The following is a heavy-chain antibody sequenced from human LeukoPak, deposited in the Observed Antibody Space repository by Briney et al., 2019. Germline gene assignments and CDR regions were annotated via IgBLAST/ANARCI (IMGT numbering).Heavy chain of an antibody. J-gene: IGHJ4*02. CDR2: ITSSAAT. CDR1: GFTFSDYY. V-gene: IGHV3-69-1*02. D-gene: IGHD2/OR15-2a*01. Sequence: GGSLRLSCAASGFTFSDYYMTWLRQAPGKGLEWVSYITSSAATYYADSVKGRFTISRDNSKNTLYLQMNSLRSEDTAFYYCAKDKTVLRPTRGEYWGQGTLVTVSS. CDR3: AKDKTVLRPTRGEY.